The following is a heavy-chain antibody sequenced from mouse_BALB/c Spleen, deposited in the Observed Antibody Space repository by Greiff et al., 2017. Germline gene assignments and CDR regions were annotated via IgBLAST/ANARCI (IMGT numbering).Heavy chain of an antibody. J-gene: IGHJ2*01. V-gene: IGHV5-12-1*01. Sequence: DVKLVESGGGLVKPGGSLKLSCAASGFAFSSYDMSWVRQTPEKRLEWVAYISSGGGSTYYPDTVKGRFTISRDNAKNTLYLQMSSLKSEDTAMYYCARHYYRYDGGPVFDYWGQGTTLTVSS. CDR1: GFAFSSYD. CDR2: ISSGGGST. CDR3: ARHYYRYDGGPVFDY. D-gene: IGHD2-14*01.